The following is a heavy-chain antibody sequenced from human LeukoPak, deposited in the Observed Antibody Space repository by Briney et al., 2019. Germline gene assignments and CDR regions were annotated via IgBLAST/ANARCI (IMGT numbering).Heavy chain of an antibody. CDR3: ARDGGSAWFLDY. J-gene: IGHJ4*02. CDR1: GFTFSDYY. CDR2: ISSSGNTT. Sequence: GGSLRLSCAASGFTFSDYYMSWIRQAPGKGLEWVSYISSSGNTTYNADSVKGRFSITRDNAKNSLYLQMNSLRAEDTAVYYCARDGGSAWFLDYWGQGTLVTVSS. V-gene: IGHV3-11*04. D-gene: IGHD6-19*01.